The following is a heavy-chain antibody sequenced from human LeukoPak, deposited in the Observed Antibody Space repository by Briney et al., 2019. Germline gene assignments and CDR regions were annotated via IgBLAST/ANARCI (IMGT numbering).Heavy chain of an antibody. CDR2: ISSSGSTI. V-gene: IGHV3-11*04. CDR1: GFTFSDYY. Sequence: GGSLRLSCAASGFTFSDYYMSWIRQAPGEGLEWVSYISSSGSTIYYADSVKGRFTISRDNAKNSLFMQMNNLRAEDTAVYYCVRDGATRLEFDYWGQGTLVTVSS. D-gene: IGHD4/OR15-4a*01. J-gene: IGHJ4*02. CDR3: VRDGATRLEFDY.